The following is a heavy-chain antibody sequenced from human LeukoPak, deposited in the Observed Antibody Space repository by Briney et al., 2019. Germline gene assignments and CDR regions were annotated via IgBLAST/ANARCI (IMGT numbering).Heavy chain of an antibody. Sequence: PGGSLRLSCAASGFTFSSYAMSWVRQAPGKGLERVSSISASGVSTYYADSVKGRFTISRDNSKNTLYLQMNSLRAEDTAVYYCAKMLVNYYDSSGGAFDIWGQGTMVTVSS. CDR3: AKMLVNYYDSSGGAFDI. CDR1: GFTFSSYA. V-gene: IGHV3-23*01. CDR2: ISASGVST. J-gene: IGHJ3*02. D-gene: IGHD3-22*01.